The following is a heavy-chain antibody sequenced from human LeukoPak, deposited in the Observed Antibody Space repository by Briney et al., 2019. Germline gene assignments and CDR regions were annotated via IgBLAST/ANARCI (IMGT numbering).Heavy chain of an antibody. CDR3: ARPRGTYNDYSGYFDY. CDR1: GITFSSYS. CDR2: ISSSSSYR. D-gene: IGHD3-16*01. Sequence: GGSLRLSCAASGITFSSYSMNWVRQAPGKGLEWVSSISSSSSYRYYADSVKGRFTISRDNAKNSLYLQINSLKAEDTAVYYCARPRGTYNDYSGYFDYWGQGTLVTVSP. J-gene: IGHJ4*02. V-gene: IGHV3-21*01.